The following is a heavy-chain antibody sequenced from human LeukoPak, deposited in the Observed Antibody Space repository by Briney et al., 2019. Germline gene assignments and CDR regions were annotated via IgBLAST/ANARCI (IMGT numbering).Heavy chain of an antibody. CDR2: FSASGGNT. J-gene: IGHJ5*02. Sequence: GGSLRLSCAASGFTFSSYAMSWVRQAPGKGLEWVSTFSASGGNTYYADSVKGRFTISRDISKNTLYLQLTSLRADDTAVYYCAKDGQQQLVPEPANWFDPWGQGTLVTVSS. V-gene: IGHV3-23*01. CDR1: GFTFSSYA. D-gene: IGHD6-13*01. CDR3: AKDGQQQLVPEPANWFDP.